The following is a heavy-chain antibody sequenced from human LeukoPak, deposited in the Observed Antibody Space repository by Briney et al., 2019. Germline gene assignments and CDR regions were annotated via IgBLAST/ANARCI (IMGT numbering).Heavy chain of an antibody. J-gene: IGHJ4*02. CDR2: ISSSGSTI. CDR3: TSRVVVPAAISDY. CDR1: GFTFTSYS. V-gene: IGHV3-48*01. D-gene: IGHD2-2*01. Sequence: GGSLRLSCAASGFTFTSYSINWVCQAPGKGLEWVSYISSSGSTIYYADSVKGRFTISKDNSNNTLYLQMNSLRAEDTAVYYCTSRVVVPAAISDYWGQGTLVTVSS.